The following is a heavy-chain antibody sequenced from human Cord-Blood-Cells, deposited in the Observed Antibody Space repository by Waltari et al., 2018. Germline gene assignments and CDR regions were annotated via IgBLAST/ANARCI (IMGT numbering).Heavy chain of an antibody. CDR2: IYYSGST. CDR1: GGSIISGGYS. CDR3: ARVSKTTGYYYFDY. D-gene: IGHD3-9*01. V-gene: IGHV4-31*03. Sequence: QVQLQESGPGLVKPSQTLSLTCTVSGGSIISGGYSLSWIRQHPGKGLEWIGYIYYSGSTYYNPSLKSRVTISVDTSKNQFSLKLSSVTAADTAVYYCARVSKTTGYYYFDYWGQGTLVTVSS. J-gene: IGHJ4*02.